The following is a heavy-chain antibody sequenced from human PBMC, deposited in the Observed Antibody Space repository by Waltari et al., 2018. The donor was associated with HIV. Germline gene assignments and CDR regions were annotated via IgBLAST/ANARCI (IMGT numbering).Heavy chain of an antibody. J-gene: IGHJ4*02. D-gene: IGHD3-16*02. CDR1: GFTFSTYN. CDR2: ISSVGSYI. V-gene: IGHV3-21*03. Sequence: EVQLVESGGGLVKPGGSLRPSCAASGFTFSTYNMNWVRQAPGKGLGGVSSISSVGSYIYYPDSFKGRFTISRDNAKNSLYLQMNSLRAEDTAVYYCAGGGYDYAWGTYRPFDYWGQGTLVTVSS. CDR3: AGGGYDYAWGTYRPFDY.